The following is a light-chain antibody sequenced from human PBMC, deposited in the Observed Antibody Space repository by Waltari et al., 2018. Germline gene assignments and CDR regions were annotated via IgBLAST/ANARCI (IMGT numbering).Light chain of an antibody. J-gene: IGLJ3*02. CDR2: EVS. V-gene: IGLV2-23*02. CDR1: SSDVGTYNF. Sequence: QSALTQPASVSGSPGQSITISCTGTSSDVGTYNFVSWYQQHPGKAPKFMIYEVSKRPSGVSNRFSGSKSGNTASLTISGLQAEDEADYYCCSYAGTFLVFGGGTKLTVL. CDR3: CSYAGTFLV.